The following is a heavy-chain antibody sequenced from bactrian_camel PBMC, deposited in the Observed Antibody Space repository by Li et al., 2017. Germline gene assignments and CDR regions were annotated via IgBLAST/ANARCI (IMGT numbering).Heavy chain of an antibody. D-gene: IGHD5*01. CDR2: VHRGSGGT. Sequence: VQLVESGGGSVQTGGSLTLTCAATGFPPGLHSMGWFRQSPGKEGEAVAGVHRGSGGTYYADSVKGRFTISQDNAKTTTTLYLQMNSLKPEDTAMYYCAARL. CDR1: GFPPGLHS. V-gene: IGHV3S31*01.